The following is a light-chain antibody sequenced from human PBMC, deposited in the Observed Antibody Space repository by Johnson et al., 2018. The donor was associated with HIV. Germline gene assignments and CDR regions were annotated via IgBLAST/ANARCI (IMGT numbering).Light chain of an antibody. CDR3: GTWDSSLSAGPYV. V-gene: IGLV1-51*02. CDR2: ENN. CDR1: SSNIGNNY. Sequence: QSVLTQPPSVSAAPGQKVTISCSGSSSNIGNNYVYWYQQLPGTAPKLLIYENNKRPSGIPDRFSGSKSGTSATLGITGLQTGDEADYYCGTWDSSLSAGPYVFGTGTKVTVL. J-gene: IGLJ1*01.